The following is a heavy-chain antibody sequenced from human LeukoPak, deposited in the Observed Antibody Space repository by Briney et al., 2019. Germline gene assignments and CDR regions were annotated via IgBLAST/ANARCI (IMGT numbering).Heavy chain of an antibody. CDR2: IYYSGST. J-gene: IGHJ4*02. D-gene: IGHD1-26*01. CDR1: GGSISSYY. Sequence: SETLSLTCTVSGGSISSYYWSWIRQPPGKGLEWIGYIYYSGSTNYNPSLKSRVTISVDTSKNQFSLKLSSVTAADTAVYYCARGPDSGSYLLYYFDYWGQGSLVTVSS. V-gene: IGHV4-59*01. CDR3: ARGPDSGSYLLYYFDY.